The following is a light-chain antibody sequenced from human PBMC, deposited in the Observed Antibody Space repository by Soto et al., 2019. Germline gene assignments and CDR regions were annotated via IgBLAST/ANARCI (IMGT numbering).Light chain of an antibody. CDR3: QQTLSFHPT. J-gene: IGKJ1*01. CDR1: QAIESW. CDR2: TGS. V-gene: IGKV1-12*01. Sequence: DIQMTQSPSSVSASVGDRVTITCRASQAIESWLAWYQQKPGEAPKLLIFTGSLLHSGVPPRFSGSGSGTDFTLTISSLQPEDFATYYCQQTLSFHPTVGQGTKV.